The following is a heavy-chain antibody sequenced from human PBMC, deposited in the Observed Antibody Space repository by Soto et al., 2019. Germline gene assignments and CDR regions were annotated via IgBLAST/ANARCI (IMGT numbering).Heavy chain of an antibody. V-gene: IGHV3-33*01. CDR3: ARDHQLVRAFDI. Sequence: QVQLVESGGGVVQPGRSLRLSCAASGFTFSSYGMHWVRQAPGKGLEWVAVIWYDGSNKYYADSVKGRFTISRDNSKNTLYLQMNRLRAEDTAVYYCARDHQLVRAFDIWGQGTMVTVSS. D-gene: IGHD6-6*01. CDR1: GFTFSSYG. J-gene: IGHJ3*02. CDR2: IWYDGSNK.